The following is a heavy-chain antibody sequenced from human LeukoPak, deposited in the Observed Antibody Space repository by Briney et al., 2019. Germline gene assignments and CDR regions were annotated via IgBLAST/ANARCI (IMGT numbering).Heavy chain of an antibody. J-gene: IGHJ4*02. CDR1: GFTVSDNY. Sequence: PGXSLXLSCAASGFTVSDNYMSWVRQAPGKGLEWVSVIYSGGSIYYTDSVKGRFTISRHNSKNTLYLQMNSLRTEDTAVYYCASGSRFDYWGQGTLVTVSS. D-gene: IGHD5/OR15-5a*01. CDR3: ASGSRFDY. V-gene: IGHV3-53*04. CDR2: IYSGGSI.